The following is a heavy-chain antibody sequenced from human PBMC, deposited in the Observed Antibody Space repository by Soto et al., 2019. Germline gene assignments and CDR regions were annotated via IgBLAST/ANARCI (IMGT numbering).Heavy chain of an antibody. Sequence: AASVKVSFKASGYTFTTYGLSWVRQAPGQGLEWMGWISPYNGNTKYGQKLQGRVTMTTDTSTNTAYMELTSLRSADTAVYYCARVYGPLYFDYWGQGTLVTVSS. D-gene: IGHD3-10*01. CDR1: GYTFTTYG. CDR3: ARVYGPLYFDY. V-gene: IGHV1-18*01. J-gene: IGHJ4*02. CDR2: ISPYNGNT.